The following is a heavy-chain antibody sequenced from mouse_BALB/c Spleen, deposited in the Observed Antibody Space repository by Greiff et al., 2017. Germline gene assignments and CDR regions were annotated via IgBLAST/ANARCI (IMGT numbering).Heavy chain of an antibody. V-gene: IGHV5-9-4*01. CDR1: GFTFSSYA. D-gene: IGHD1-2*01. CDR3: ARKSDGALDY. CDR2: ISSGGSYT. J-gene: IGHJ2*01. Sequence: EVQGVESGGGLVKPGGSLKLSCAASGFTFSSYAMSWVRQSPEKRLEWVAEISSGGSYTYYPDTVTGRFTISRDNAKNTLYLEMSSLRSEDTAMYYCARKSDGALDYWGQGTTLTVSS.